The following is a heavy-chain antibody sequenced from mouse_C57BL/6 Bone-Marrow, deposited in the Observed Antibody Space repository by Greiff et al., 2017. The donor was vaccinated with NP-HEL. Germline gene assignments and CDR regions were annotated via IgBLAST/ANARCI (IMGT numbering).Heavy chain of an antibody. CDR2: ISYDGSN. J-gene: IGHJ4*01. CDR1: GYSITSGYY. Sequence: EVKLMESGPGLVKPSQSLSLTCSVTGYSITSGYYWNWIRQFPGNKLEWMGYISYDGSNNYNPSLKNRISITRDTSKNQFFLKLNSVTTEDTATYYCAREVAYYGSSYDAMDDWGQGTSVTVSS. D-gene: IGHD1-1*01. V-gene: IGHV3-6*01. CDR3: AREVAYYGSSYDAMDD.